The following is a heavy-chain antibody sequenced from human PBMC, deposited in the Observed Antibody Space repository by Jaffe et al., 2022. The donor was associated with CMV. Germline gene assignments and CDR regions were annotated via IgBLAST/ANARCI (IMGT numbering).Heavy chain of an antibody. D-gene: IGHD3-3*01. CDR3: TRDRENYDFWSGYHYYYYYYGMDV. J-gene: IGHJ6*02. V-gene: IGHV3-49*05. Sequence: EVQLVESGGGLVKPGRSLRLSCTASGFTFGDYAMSWFRQAPGKGLEWVGFIRSKAYGGTTEYAASVKGRFTISRDDSKSIAYLQMNSLKTEDTAVYYCTRDRENYDFWSGYHYYYYYYGMDVWGQGTTVTVSS. CDR2: IRSKAYGGTT. CDR1: GFTFGDYA.